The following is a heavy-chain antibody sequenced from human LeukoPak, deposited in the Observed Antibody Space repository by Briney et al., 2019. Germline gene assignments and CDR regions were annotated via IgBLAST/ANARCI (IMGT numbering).Heavy chain of an antibody. CDR1: GGSFSGYY. Sequence: SETLSLTCAVYGGSFSGYYWSWIRQPPGKGLEWIGEINHSGSTNYNPSPKSRVTISVDTSKNQFSLKLSSVTAADTAVYYCARLYYYESSGYYVDYWGQGTLVTVSS. CDR3: ARLYYYESSGYYVDY. V-gene: IGHV4-34*01. D-gene: IGHD3-22*01. CDR2: INHSGST. J-gene: IGHJ4*02.